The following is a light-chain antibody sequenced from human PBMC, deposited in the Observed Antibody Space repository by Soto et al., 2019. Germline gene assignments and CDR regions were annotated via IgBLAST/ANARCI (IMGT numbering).Light chain of an antibody. V-gene: IGKV3-11*01. J-gene: IGKJ3*01. CDR2: DAS. CDR3: ELSGNWPPCT. CDR1: QSVSRY. Sequence: EIVLTQSPVTLSLSPGERGTLSCRASQSVSRYLAWYQQKHRQAPRLLFYDASNRATGIPARFSGSGSGTDFTNTISSLDHKDFAVYYCELSGNWPPCTFGSGTKDDIK.